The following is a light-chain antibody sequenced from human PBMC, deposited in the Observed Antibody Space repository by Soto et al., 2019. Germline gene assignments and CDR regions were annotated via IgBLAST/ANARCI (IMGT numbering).Light chain of an antibody. CDR1: QSVSSY. Sequence: EIVLTQSPATLSLSPGERATLSCRASQSVSSYLAWYQQKPGQAPRLLIYDASNRATGIPARFSGSGSGTDFTPPIPSLVPEDFAVYYGQQRSNWPPLYTFGQGTKLEIK. CDR3: QQRSNWPPLYT. CDR2: DAS. J-gene: IGKJ2*01. V-gene: IGKV3-11*01.